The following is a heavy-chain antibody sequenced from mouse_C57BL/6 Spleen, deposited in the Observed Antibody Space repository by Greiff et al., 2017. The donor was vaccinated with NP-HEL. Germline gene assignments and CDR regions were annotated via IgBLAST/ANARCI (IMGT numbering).Heavy chain of an antibody. CDR1: GYTFTSYW. CDR2: IYPGSGST. D-gene: IGHD1-1*01. CDR3: ANYYGSSYYAMDY. V-gene: IGHV1-55*01. Sequence: VKLQQPGAELVKPGASVKMSCKASGYTFTSYWITWVKQRPGQGLEWIGDIYPGSGSTNYNEKFKSKATLTVDTSSSTAYMQLSSLTSEDSAVYYCANYYGSSYYAMDYWGQGTSVTVSS. J-gene: IGHJ4*01.